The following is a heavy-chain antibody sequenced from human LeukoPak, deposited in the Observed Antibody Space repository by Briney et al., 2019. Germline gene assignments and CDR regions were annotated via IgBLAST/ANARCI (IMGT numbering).Heavy chain of an antibody. CDR3: AKRGLQYSYGLGFFDY. J-gene: IGHJ4*02. CDR2: ISYDGSNK. Sequence: GGSLRLSCAASGFTFSSYGVHWVRQAPGKGLEWVAVISYDGSNKYYADSVKGRFTISRDNSKNTLYLQMNSLRAEDTAVYYCAKRGLQYSYGLGFFDYWGQGTLVTVSS. D-gene: IGHD5-18*01. V-gene: IGHV3-30*18. CDR1: GFTFSSYG.